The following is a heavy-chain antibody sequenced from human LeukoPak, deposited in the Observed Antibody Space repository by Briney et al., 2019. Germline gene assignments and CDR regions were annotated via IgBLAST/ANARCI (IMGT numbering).Heavy chain of an antibody. CDR1: GFSISSGHY. CDR3: SRGQSISAVAV. J-gene: IGHJ4*02. V-gene: IGHV4-38-2*02. CDR2: TSHSGTT. D-gene: IGHD6-13*01. Sequence: PSETLSLTCTVSGFSISSGHYWGWTRQPPGKGLEWIASTSHSGTTFYNPSLKSRVTISVDTSKNQFSLTVTSVTAADTAVYYCSRGQSISAVAVWGQGTLVTVSS.